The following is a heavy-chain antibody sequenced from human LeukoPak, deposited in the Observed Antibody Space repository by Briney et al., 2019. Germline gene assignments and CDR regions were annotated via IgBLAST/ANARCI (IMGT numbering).Heavy chain of an antibody. CDR3: AKSVGQPSIAAAGTSW. Sequence: PGGSLRLSCAASGFTFSSYSMNWVRQAPGKGLEWVSYISSSSSTIYYADSVKGRFTISRDNSKNTLYLQMNSLRAEDTAVYYCAKSVGQPSIAAAGTSWWGQGTLVTVSS. J-gene: IGHJ4*02. V-gene: IGHV3-48*01. CDR2: ISSSSSTI. CDR1: GFTFSSYS. D-gene: IGHD6-13*01.